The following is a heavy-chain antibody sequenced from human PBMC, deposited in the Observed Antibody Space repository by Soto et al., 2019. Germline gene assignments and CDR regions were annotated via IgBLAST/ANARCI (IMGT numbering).Heavy chain of an antibody. D-gene: IGHD3-22*01. CDR1: GFTFSSYA. CDR2: ISYDGSNK. CDR3: ARDRYYYDRGYYFDS. J-gene: IGHJ4*02. Sequence: PGGSLRLSCAASGFTFSSYAMHWVRQAPGKGLEWVAVISYDGSNKYYADSVKGRFTISRDNSKNTLYLQMNSLRAEDTAVYYCARDRYYYDRGYYFDSWGQGTLVTVSS. V-gene: IGHV3-30-3*01.